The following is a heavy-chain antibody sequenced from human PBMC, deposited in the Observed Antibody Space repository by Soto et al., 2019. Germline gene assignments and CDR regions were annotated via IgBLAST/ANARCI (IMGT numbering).Heavy chain of an antibody. D-gene: IGHD5-18*01. CDR2: IGGYKGNT. J-gene: IGHJ4*02. CDR3: APHTLDTGMPSGY. CDR1: GYTFTNYG. Sequence: QVQLVQSGAEVREPGASVKVSCKASGYTFTNYGVSWVRQAPGQGLEWMGWIGGYKGNTNYAQKLQGRVTLTTDTXTSTAYMELRSLRSDDTAGYYCAPHTLDTGMPSGYWGQGTLVTVSS. V-gene: IGHV1-18*01.